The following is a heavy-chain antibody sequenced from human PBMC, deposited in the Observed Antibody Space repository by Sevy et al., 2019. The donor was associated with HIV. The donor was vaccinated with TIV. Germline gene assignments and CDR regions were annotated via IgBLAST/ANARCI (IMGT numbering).Heavy chain of an antibody. D-gene: IGHD3-22*01. CDR2: IWSDGTYQ. CDR3: ARGGYYYDNAAYYAFDS. V-gene: IGHV3-33*01. Sequence: GGSLRLSCAAAGFTFSSYAMHWVRQAPGKGLEWVAIIWSDGTYQYHGDSVKGRFTISRGNSKNTLYLQMNSLRVEETDVYYCARGGYYYDNAAYYAFDSWGQGTLVTVSS. CDR1: GFTFSSYA. J-gene: IGHJ4*02.